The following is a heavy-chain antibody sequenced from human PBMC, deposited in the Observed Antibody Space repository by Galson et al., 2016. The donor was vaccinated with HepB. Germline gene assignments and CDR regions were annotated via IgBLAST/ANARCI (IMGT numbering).Heavy chain of an antibody. CDR1: GFIFSSYT. CDR3: AKVSGDVERRGGLDY. CDR2: TNSGSDYI. D-gene: IGHD1-1*01. J-gene: IGHJ4*02. Sequence: SLRLSCAASGFIFSSYTMNWVRQAPGKGLEWVSSTNSGSDYIYYAGSVKGRFTISRDNGENFLYLQMNSLRADDTAIYYCAKVSGDVERRGGLDYWGQGTLVTVSS. V-gene: IGHV3-21*01.